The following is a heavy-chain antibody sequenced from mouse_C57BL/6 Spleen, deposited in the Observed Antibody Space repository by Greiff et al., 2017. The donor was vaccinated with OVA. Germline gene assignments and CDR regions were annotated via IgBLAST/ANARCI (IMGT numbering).Heavy chain of an antibody. J-gene: IGHJ3*01. D-gene: IGHD2-1*01. CDR1: GYTFTSYW. V-gene: IGHV1-69*01. CDR3: VREDGNSLAY. CDR2: IDPSDSYT. Sequence: QVQLQQPGAELVMPGASVKLSCKASGYTFTSYWMHWVKQRPGQGLEWIGEIDPSDSYTNYNQKFKGKSTLTVDKSSSTAYMQLSSLTSEDSAGYYCVREDGNSLAYWGEGTLVTVSA.